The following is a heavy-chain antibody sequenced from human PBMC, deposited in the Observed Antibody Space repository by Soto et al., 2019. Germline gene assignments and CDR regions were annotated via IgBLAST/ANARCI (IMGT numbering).Heavy chain of an antibody. D-gene: IGHD2-15*01. CDR3: ARDTGGSGGNGIDH. V-gene: IGHV4-59*01. Sequence: RSETLSLTCTVSGASISSYYWSWIRQPPGKGLEWIGYIYYNGNTDYKPSLQSRVTISIEPSKSHCSLRLSSVTAADTAVYYCARDTGGSGGNGIDHWGKGTLGT. CDR2: IYYNGNT. CDR1: GASISSYY. J-gene: IGHJ4*02.